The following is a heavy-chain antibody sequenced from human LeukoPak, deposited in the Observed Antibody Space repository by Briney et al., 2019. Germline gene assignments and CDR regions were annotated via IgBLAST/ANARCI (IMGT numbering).Heavy chain of an antibody. CDR1: GGSFSGYY. CDR3: ARHDEYTGSYA. V-gene: IGHV4-34*01. J-gene: IGHJ5*02. Sequence: SETLSLTCAVYGGSFSGYYWSWIRQPPGKGLEWIGEINHSGSTNYNPSLKSRVTISVDTSKNQFSLKLSSVTAADTAVYYCARHDEYTGSYAWGQGTLVTVSS. D-gene: IGHD1-26*01. CDR2: INHSGST.